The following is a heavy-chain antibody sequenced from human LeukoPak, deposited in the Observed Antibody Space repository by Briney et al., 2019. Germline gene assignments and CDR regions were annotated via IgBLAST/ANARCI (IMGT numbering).Heavy chain of an antibody. Sequence: GGSLRLSCAASGFTFSSYSMNWVRQAPGKGLEWVSSISSSSSYIYYADSVKGRFTISRDNAKNSLYLQMNSLRAEDTALYHCAKTGRFSSSWAYFDYWGQGTLVTVSS. D-gene: IGHD6-13*01. CDR2: ISSSSSYI. CDR1: GFTFSSYS. CDR3: AKTGRFSSSWAYFDY. V-gene: IGHV3-21*04. J-gene: IGHJ4*02.